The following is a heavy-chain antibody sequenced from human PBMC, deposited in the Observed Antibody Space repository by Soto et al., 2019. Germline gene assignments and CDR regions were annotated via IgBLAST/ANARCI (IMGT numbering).Heavy chain of an antibody. D-gene: IGHD6-13*01. Sequence: GGSLRLSCAASGFTFSTYAMSWVRQAPGKGLEWVSGISDSGGSTYHADSVKGRFTISRDNAKNSLYLQMNSLRAEDTAVYYCAREGSSWFFDYWGQGTLVTVSS. J-gene: IGHJ4*02. CDR1: GFTFSTYA. V-gene: IGHV3-23*01. CDR2: ISDSGGST. CDR3: AREGSSWFFDY.